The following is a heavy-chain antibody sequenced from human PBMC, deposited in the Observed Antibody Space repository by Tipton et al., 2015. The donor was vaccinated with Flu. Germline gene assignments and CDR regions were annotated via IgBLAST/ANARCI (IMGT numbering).Heavy chain of an antibody. J-gene: IGHJ4*02. Sequence: GLVKPSETLSLTCTVSGGSISNYYWSWIRQPAGKGLEWIGRIYTTENSNYNPSLTSRVTLSIDTSKNEVSLRLTSVTAADTAVYFCAREANSGGFPSYFFDSWGQGTLVTVSA. CDR3: AREANSGGFPSYFFDS. V-gene: IGHV4-4*07. CDR2: IYTTENS. D-gene: IGHD6-19*01. CDR1: GGSISNYY.